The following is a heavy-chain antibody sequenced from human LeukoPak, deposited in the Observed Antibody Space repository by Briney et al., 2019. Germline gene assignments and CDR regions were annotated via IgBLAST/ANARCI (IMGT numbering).Heavy chain of an antibody. CDR3: ARGGTMIVVVNPFDY. CDR1: GGSFSGYY. D-gene: IGHD3-22*01. V-gene: IGHV4-34*01. CDR2: INHSGST. Sequence: SETLSLTCAVYGGSFSGYYWSWIRQPPGKGLEWIGEINHSGSTNYNPSLKSRVTISVDTSKNQFSLKLSSVTAAGTAVYYCARGGTMIVVVNPFDYWGQGTLVTVSS. J-gene: IGHJ4*02.